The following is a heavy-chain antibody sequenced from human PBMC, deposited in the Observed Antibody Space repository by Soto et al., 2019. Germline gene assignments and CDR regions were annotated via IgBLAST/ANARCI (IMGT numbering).Heavy chain of an antibody. CDR3: ARDSGPAGRGACYI. D-gene: IGHD6-25*01. Sequence: EVQLLESGGGLVQPGGSLRLSCAASGFTFSTHAMIWVRQAPGKGLNWVSTVDVGGGSTYYTDSVKGRFTVSRDNSKNTVYLQLNTLRAEATAIYFCARDSGPAGRGACYIGGQGTMVTVSS. J-gene: IGHJ3*02. V-gene: IGHV3-23*01. CDR1: GFTFSTHA. CDR2: VDVGGGST.